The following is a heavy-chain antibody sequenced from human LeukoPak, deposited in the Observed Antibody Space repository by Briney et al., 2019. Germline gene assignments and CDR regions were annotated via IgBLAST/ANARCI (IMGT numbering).Heavy chain of an antibody. Sequence: ASVKVSCKASGGTFSSYAISWVRQAPGQGLEWMGWISAYNGNTNYAQKLQGRVTMTTDTSTSTAYMELRSLRSDDTAVYYCASRYDILSWSGAFDIWGQGTMVTVSS. V-gene: IGHV1-18*01. CDR2: ISAYNGNT. D-gene: IGHD3-9*01. CDR3: ASRYDILSWSGAFDI. J-gene: IGHJ3*02. CDR1: GGTFSSYA.